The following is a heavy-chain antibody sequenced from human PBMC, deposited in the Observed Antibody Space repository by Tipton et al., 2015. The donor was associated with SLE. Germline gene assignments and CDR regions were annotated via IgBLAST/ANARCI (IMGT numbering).Heavy chain of an antibody. CDR2: IYYGGST. CDR1: GGSISSGDYY. J-gene: IGHJ6*02. Sequence: TLSLTCTVSGGSISSGDYYWSWIRQPPGKGLEWIGYIYYGGSTYYNPSLKSRVTISVDTSKNQFFLRLSSVTAADTAVYYCASIEGADYGDSDYYYGMDVWGQGTTVTVSS. D-gene: IGHD4-17*01. CDR3: ASIEGADYGDSDYYYGMDV. V-gene: IGHV4-30-4*01.